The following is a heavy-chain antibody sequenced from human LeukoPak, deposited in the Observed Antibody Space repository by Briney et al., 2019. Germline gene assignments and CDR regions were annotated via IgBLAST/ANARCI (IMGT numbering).Heavy chain of an antibody. CDR1: GFTFSSYA. CDR3: ARGIDY. CDR2: ISGSGGAT. Sequence: GGSLRLSCAASGFTFSSYAMSWVRQAPGKGLEWVSSISGSGGATYYADSVRGRFTISRDTSKNMVFLQMNSLRVEDTAVYYCARGIDYWGRGTLVTVSS. V-gene: IGHV3-23*01. J-gene: IGHJ4*02.